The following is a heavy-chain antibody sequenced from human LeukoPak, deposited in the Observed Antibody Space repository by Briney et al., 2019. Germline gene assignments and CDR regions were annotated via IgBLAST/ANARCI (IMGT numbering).Heavy chain of an antibody. CDR1: GGSISGYF. CDR2: IYYSGST. V-gene: IGHV4-59*08. D-gene: IGHD3-22*01. Sequence: SETLSLTCTVSGGSISGYFWSWIRQPPGKGLEWIGYIYYSGSTNYNPSLKSRVTISVDTSKNQFSLKLSSVTAADTALYYCARQQYYYDNSGSWFYYYGMDVWGPGTTVTVFS. CDR3: ARQQYYYDNSGSWFYYYGMDV. J-gene: IGHJ6*02.